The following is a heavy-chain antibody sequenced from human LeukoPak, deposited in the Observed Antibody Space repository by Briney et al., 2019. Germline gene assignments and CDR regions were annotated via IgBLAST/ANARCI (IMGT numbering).Heavy chain of an antibody. D-gene: IGHD1-26*01. J-gene: IGHJ4*02. Sequence: GGSLRLSCAASVSTLNTYWMTWFRQTPGKGLEWVASLKQDGSDKFYVDSVKGRFTISRDNAENSLYLQMNSLKTEDTAVYYCTTDLLGACCFDYCGQGTLVTVSS. CDR3: TTDLLGACCFDY. CDR1: VSTLNTYW. CDR2: LKQDGSDK. V-gene: IGHV3-7*05.